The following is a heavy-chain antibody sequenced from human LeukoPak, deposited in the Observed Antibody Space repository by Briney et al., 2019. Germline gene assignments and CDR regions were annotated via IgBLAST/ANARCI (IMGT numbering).Heavy chain of an antibody. Sequence: GGSLRLSCAASGFTFSSYSMNWVRQAPGKGLEWVSYISSSSSTIYYADSVKGRFTISRDNAKNSLYLQMNSLRAEDTAVYYCAREYDYGDYNDAFDIWGQGTMVTVSS. V-gene: IGHV3-48*01. D-gene: IGHD4-17*01. J-gene: IGHJ3*02. CDR2: ISSSSSTI. CDR3: AREYDYGDYNDAFDI. CDR1: GFTFSSYS.